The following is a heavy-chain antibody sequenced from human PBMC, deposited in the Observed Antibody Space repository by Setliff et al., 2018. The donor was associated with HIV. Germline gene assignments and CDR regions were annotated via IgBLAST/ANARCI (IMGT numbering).Heavy chain of an antibody. Sequence: PSETLSLSCAASGFIFSSYSMNWVRQAPGKGLEWVSSISSSSDYIYYADSVKGRFTLSRDNAKNSLYLQMNSLRAEDTAVYYCARDRYFGYSYGPVFDSWGQGTLVTVSS. CDR1: GFIFSSYS. V-gene: IGHV3-21*01. CDR3: ARDRYFGYSYGPVFDS. D-gene: IGHD5-18*01. CDR2: ISSSSDYI. J-gene: IGHJ4*02.